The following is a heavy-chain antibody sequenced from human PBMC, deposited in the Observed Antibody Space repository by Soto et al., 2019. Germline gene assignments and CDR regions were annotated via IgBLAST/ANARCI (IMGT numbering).Heavy chain of an antibody. CDR1: VGTFSSYT. D-gene: IGHD1-7*01. J-gene: IGHJ5*02. Sequence: SVKVSCKASVGTFSSYTISWVRQAPGQGLEWMGRIIPILGIANYAQKFQGRVTITADKSTSTAYMELSSLRSEDTAVYYCRAGTIRSPPLNWFDPWGQGTLVTVSS. V-gene: IGHV1-69*02. CDR2: IIPILGIA. CDR3: RAGTIRSPPLNWFDP.